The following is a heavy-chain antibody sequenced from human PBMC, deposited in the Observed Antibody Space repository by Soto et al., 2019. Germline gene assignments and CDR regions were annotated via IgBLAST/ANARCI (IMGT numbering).Heavy chain of an antibody. D-gene: IGHD3-10*01. V-gene: IGHV5-51*01. Sequence: GESLKISCKGSGYSFTSCWIGWVRQMPGKGLEWMGIIYPGDSDTRYSPSFQGQVTISADKSISTAYLQWSSLKASDTAVYYCASTLYGSGSYYNSYPPLYWGQGTLVTVSS. CDR3: ASTLYGSGSYYNSYPPLY. CDR1: GYSFTSCW. CDR2: IYPGDSDT. J-gene: IGHJ4*02.